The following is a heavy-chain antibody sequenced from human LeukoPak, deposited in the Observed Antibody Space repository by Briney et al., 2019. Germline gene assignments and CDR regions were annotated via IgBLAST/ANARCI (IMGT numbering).Heavy chain of an antibody. CDR1: GFTFSSYG. J-gene: IGHJ5*01. CDR3: ARARRSGGITLIRGVKDRGWFDS. D-gene: IGHD3-10*01. Sequence: RPGGSLRLSCAASGFTFSSYGMHWVRQAPGKGLEWVAFIRPDGDNKYYADSVKGRFTISRDNSKNTLYLQMNSLRAEDTAVHYCARARRSGGITLIRGVKDRGWFDSWGQGTLVTVSS. V-gene: IGHV3-30*02. CDR2: IRPDGDNK.